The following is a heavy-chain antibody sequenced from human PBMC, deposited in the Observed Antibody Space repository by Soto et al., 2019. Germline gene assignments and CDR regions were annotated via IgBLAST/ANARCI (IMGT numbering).Heavy chain of an antibody. Sequence: SETLSLTCTVSGGSIRNFYWSWIRQPPGKGLEWIGYISYSGNTNYNPSLKSRVSISVDTSKNQLSLNLTSVTAADTAVYYCAKDLSDSSGYSDAFDIWGQGTMVTVSS. CDR3: AKDLSDSSGYSDAFDI. D-gene: IGHD3-22*01. V-gene: IGHV4-59*01. J-gene: IGHJ3*02. CDR2: ISYSGNT. CDR1: GGSIRNFY.